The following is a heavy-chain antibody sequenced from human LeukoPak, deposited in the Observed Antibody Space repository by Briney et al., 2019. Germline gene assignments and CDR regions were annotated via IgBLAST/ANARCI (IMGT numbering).Heavy chain of an antibody. CDR2: INHSGST. D-gene: IGHD1-1*01. Sequence: PSETLSLTCAVYGGSFSGYYWSWIRQPPGKGLEWIGEINHSGSTNYNPSLKSRVTISVDTSKNQFSLKLSSVTAADTAVYHCARSSNDRYYYYYMDVWGKGTTVTVSS. J-gene: IGHJ6*03. V-gene: IGHV4-34*01. CDR3: ARSSNDRYYYYYMDV. CDR1: GGSFSGYY.